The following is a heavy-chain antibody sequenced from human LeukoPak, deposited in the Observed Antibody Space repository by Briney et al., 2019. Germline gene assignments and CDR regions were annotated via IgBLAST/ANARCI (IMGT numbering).Heavy chain of an antibody. V-gene: IGHV3-74*01. CDR3: ARESFRSYFFDS. Sequence: GGSLRLSCAASGFTFSSYWMHWARQAPGKGLVWVSRINSDGSSTTYADSVKGRFTISRDNAKNTLYLQMNSLRAEDTAVYYCARESFRSYFFDSWGQGTLVTV. CDR1: GFTFSSYW. J-gene: IGHJ4*02. CDR2: INSDGSST. D-gene: IGHD6-13*01.